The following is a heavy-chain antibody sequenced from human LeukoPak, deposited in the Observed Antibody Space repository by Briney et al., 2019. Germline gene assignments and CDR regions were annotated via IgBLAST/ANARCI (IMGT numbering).Heavy chain of an antibody. D-gene: IGHD2-2*01. J-gene: IGHJ3*02. Sequence: GGSLRLSCAASGFTFSNYAIHWVRQAPGKGLDWMAVISYDGINQYYADSVKGRFTISRDNAKNTLSLQMNSLRGEDTAVYYCAKEGYCTTTKCPRAFDIWGQGTMVTVSS. CDR3: AKEGYCTTTKCPRAFDI. V-gene: IGHV3-30*01. CDR2: ISYDGINQ. CDR1: GFTFSNYA.